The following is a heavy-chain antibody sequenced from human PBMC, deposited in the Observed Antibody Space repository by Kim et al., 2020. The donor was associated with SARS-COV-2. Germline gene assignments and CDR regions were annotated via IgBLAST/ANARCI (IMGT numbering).Heavy chain of an antibody. Sequence: SETLSLTCAVSGGSISSSNWWSWVRQPPGKGLEWIGEIYHSGSTNYNPSLKSRVTISVDKSKNQFSLKLSSVTAADTAVYYCARGHGIAVAGTHWFDPWGQGTLVTVSS. V-gene: IGHV4-4*02. CDR1: GGSISSSNW. D-gene: IGHD6-19*01. CDR2: IYHSGST. CDR3: ARGHGIAVAGTHWFDP. J-gene: IGHJ5*02.